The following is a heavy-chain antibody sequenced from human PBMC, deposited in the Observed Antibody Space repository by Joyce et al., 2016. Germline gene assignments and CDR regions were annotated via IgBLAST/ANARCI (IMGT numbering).Heavy chain of an antibody. D-gene: IGHD3-10*01. J-gene: IGHJ6*02. V-gene: IGHV5-10-1*03. CDR3: ARHRFSGSGSGNYLNVRSEMDV. Sequence: EVQLVQSGAEVKKPGESLRISCKGSGYTFTNYWTSWVRQLPGKGLEWMGTIDPTDSYTTYSPSFQGRVTISVDKSVSTVFLQWRSLEASDTALYYCARHRFSGSGSGNYLNVRSEMDVWGQGTTVIVSS. CDR2: IDPTDSYT. CDR1: GYTFTNYW.